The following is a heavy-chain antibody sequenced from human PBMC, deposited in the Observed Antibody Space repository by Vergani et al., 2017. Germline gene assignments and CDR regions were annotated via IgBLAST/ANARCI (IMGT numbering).Heavy chain of an antibody. Sequence: EVQLLESGGDLVQPGGSLRLSCAASGFTFNHYAMNWVRQAPGKGLEWVSGISGSGGSTSYAGSVKGRFTISRGSSKNTLYLQMNSLSAGDTAVYYCAKANPRNSGYDYRYYYHAMDVWGQGTTVTVSS. J-gene: IGHJ6*02. CDR3: AKANPRNSGYDYRYYYHAMDV. CDR2: ISGSGGST. CDR1: GFTFNHYA. V-gene: IGHV3-23*01. D-gene: IGHD5-12*01.